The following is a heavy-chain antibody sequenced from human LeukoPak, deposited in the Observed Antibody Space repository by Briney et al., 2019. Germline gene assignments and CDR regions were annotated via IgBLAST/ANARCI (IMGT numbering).Heavy chain of an antibody. CDR3: ARDGQNDSPYSMDV. V-gene: IGHV3-7*01. Sequence: GGSLRLSCAASGFTFSSYWMSWVRQAPGKGLEWVANIKQDGSEKYYVDSVKGRFTISRDNAKNSLYLQMSSLRAEDTAMYYCARDGQNDSPYSMDVWGQGTTVTVSS. CDR1: GFTFSSYW. CDR2: IKQDGSEK. D-gene: IGHD3-16*01. J-gene: IGHJ6*02.